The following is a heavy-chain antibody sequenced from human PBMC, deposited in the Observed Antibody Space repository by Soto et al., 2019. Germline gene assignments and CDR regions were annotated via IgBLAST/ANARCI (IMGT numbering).Heavy chain of an antibody. D-gene: IGHD2-2*01. CDR3: ALGYCSSTSCFGTNYYYYYMDV. V-gene: IGHV1-18*01. CDR1: GYTLTIYG. Sequence: ASVKVSCTASGYTLTIYGISWVRQAPGQGLEWMGWISAYNGNTNYAQKLQGRVTMTTDTSTSTAYMELRSLRSDDTAVYYCALGYCSSTSCFGTNYYYYYMDVWGKGTTVTVSS. J-gene: IGHJ6*03. CDR2: ISAYNGNT.